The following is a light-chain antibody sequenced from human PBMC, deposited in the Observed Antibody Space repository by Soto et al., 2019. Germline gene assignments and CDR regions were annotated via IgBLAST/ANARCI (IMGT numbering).Light chain of an antibody. J-gene: IGKJ4*01. CDR3: QKYDSAPLT. Sequence: DIQMTQSPSSLTASVGDRVTISCRASQGFSNSLAWYQQKPGKVPTLLIYGASILQSVVPSRFSGSGSGTEFTLTISSLQPEDVATYYCQKYDSAPLTFGGGTKVEIK. V-gene: IGKV1-27*01. CDR2: GAS. CDR1: QGFSNS.